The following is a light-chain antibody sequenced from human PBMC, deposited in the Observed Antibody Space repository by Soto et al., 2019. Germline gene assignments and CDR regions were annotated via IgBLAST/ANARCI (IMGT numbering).Light chain of an antibody. J-gene: IGKJ2*01. CDR1: QGISSY. CDR2: AAS. Sequence: AIRMTQSPSSLSASTGDRVTITCRASQGISSYLAWYQQKPGKAPKLLIYAASTLQSGVPSRFSGSGSGTDFTLTISCLQSEDFATYYCQQYYSSLSPFGQGTKLEIK. CDR3: QQYYSSLSP. V-gene: IGKV1-8*01.